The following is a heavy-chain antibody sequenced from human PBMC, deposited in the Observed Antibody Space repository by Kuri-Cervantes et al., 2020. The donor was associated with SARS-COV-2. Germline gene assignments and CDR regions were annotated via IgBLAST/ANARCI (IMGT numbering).Heavy chain of an antibody. CDR2: INHSGST. CDR1: GGSFSGYY. D-gene: IGHD2-8*02. V-gene: IGHV4-34*01. Sequence: SQTLSLTCAVYGGSFSGYYWSWIRQPPGKGLEWIGEINHSGSTNYNPSLKSRVTISVDTSKNQFSLKLSSVTAADTAVYYCARGEGIVLVVYALAFGIWGQGTMVTVSS. J-gene: IGHJ3*02. CDR3: ARGEGIVLVVYALAFGI.